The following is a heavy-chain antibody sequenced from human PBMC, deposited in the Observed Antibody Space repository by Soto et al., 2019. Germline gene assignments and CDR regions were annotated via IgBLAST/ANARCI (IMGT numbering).Heavy chain of an antibody. V-gene: IGHV4-59*01. CDR1: GGSISSYF. J-gene: IGHJ4*02. CDR3: ARDLAAVPRAFDY. CDR2: VYYTGTT. Sequence: ASKTLSLTCTVSGGSISSYFYTWVRQPPGKGLEWIGSVYYTGTTDYNPSLQSRVTISVDTSKTQFSLNLRSVTAADTAVYYCARDLAAVPRAFDYWGRGTLVTVSS. D-gene: IGHD6-13*01.